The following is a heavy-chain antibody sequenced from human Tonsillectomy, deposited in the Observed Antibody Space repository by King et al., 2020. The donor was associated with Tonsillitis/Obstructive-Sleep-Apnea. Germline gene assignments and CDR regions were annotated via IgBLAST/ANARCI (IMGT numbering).Heavy chain of an antibody. D-gene: IGHD2-15*01. CDR1: GFTFSSYA. Sequence: VQLVESGGGLVQPGGSLRLSCAASGFTFSSYAMGWVRQAPGKGLEWVSAISASGGSTYYADSVKGRFTISGDNSRNTLYLQMNSLRAEDTAVYYCAKNPQGYCSGGTCYLDVWGKGTTVTVSS. V-gene: IGHV3-23*04. CDR2: ISASGGST. J-gene: IGHJ6*03. CDR3: AKNPQGYCSGGTCYLDV.